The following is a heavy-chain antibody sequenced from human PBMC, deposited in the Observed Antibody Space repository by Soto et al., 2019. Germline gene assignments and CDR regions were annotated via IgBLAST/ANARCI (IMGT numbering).Heavy chain of an antibody. J-gene: IGHJ5*02. CDR3: VRKRDQLPSWVRWHGP. CDR2: INHVGGT. V-gene: IGHV4-34*01. CDR1: GGFLSESY. Sequence: SETLSLTCAVYGGFLSESYWTWIRQPPGKGLEWIGEINHVGGTNYNPSLKSRVTMSVDTSQNQFSLRLISVTAADTAMYFCVRKRDQLPSWVRWHGPWGQGTPVTVSS. D-gene: IGHD1-1*01.